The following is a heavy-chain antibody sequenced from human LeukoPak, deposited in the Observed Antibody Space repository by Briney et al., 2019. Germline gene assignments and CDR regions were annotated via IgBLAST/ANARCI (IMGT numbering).Heavy chain of an antibody. CDR1: GGTFSSYA. D-gene: IGHD3-22*01. V-gene: IGHV1-69*04. CDR3: AVVYYDSSGYDY. CDR2: IIPILGIA. J-gene: IGHJ4*02. Sequence: GASVKVSCKASGGTFSSYAISWVRQAPGQGLEWMGRIIPILGIANYAQKFQGRVTITAGKSTSTAYMELSSLRSEDTAVYYCAVVYYDSSGYDYWGQGTLVTVSS.